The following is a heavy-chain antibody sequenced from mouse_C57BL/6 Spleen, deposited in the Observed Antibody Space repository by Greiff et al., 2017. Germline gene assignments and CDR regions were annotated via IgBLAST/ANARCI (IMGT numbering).Heavy chain of an antibody. J-gene: IGHJ3*01. CDR2: INPGSGGT. CDR3: ARGLGYDAWFAY. Sequence: QVQLKQSGAELVRPGTSVKVSCKASGYAFTNYLIEWVKQRPGQGLEWIGVINPGSGGTNYNEKFKGKATLTADKSSSTAYMQLSSLTSEDSAVYFCARGLGYDAWFAYWGQGTLVTVSA. V-gene: IGHV1-54*01. CDR1: GYAFTNYL. D-gene: IGHD2-2*01.